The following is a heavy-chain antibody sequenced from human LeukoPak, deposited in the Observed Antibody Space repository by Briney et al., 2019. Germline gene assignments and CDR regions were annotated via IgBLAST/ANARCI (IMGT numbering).Heavy chain of an antibody. CDR1: GYTFTGYY. D-gene: IGHD2-8*01. Sequence: ASVKVSCKASGYTFTGYYIHWVRQAPGQGLEWMGVINPSGGGTSYAQKFQGRVTMTRDTSTSTVYMDLRNLRSEDTAVYFCARDMLAVPSNWFDPWGQGTLVTVSS. V-gene: IGHV1-46*01. J-gene: IGHJ5*02. CDR2: INPSGGGT. CDR3: ARDMLAVPSNWFDP.